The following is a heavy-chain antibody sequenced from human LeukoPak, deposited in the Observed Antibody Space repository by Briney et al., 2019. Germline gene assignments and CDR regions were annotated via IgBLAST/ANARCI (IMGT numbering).Heavy chain of an antibody. J-gene: IGHJ6*02. D-gene: IGHD6-19*01. V-gene: IGHV4-31*03. Sequence: PSETLSLTCTVSGGSISSGGYCWSWIRQHPGKGLEWIGYIYYSGSTYYNPSLKSRVTISVDTSKNQFSLKLSSVTAADTAAYYCARVFSSGWYGHYYYYGMDVWGQGTTVTVSS. CDR2: IYYSGST. CDR3: ARVFSSGWYGHYYYYGMDV. CDR1: GGSISSGGYC.